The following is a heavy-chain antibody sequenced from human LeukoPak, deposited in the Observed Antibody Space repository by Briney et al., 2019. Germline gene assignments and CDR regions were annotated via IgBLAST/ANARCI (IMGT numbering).Heavy chain of an antibody. D-gene: IGHD4-17*01. CDR2: INPNSGGT. J-gene: IGHJ4*02. CDR3: ARGQDYGDYVDY. CDR1: GYTFTGYY. Sequence: GASVKVSCKASGYTFTGYYMHWVRQAPGQGLEWMGRINPNSGGTNYAQKFQGRVAMTRDTSISTAYMELSRLRSDDTAVYYCARGQDYGDYVDYWGQGTLVTVSS. V-gene: IGHV1-2*06.